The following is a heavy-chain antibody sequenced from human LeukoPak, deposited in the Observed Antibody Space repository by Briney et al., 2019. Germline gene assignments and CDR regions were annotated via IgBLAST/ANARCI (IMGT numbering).Heavy chain of an antibody. CDR3: ARVNAQWLAYFDY. J-gene: IGHJ4*02. Sequence: PSETLPLTCTVSGGSISSYYWSWIRQPPGKGLEWIGYIYYSGSTNYNPSLKSRVTISVDTSKNQFSLKLSSVTAADTAVYYCARVNAQWLAYFDYWGQGTLVTVSS. D-gene: IGHD6-19*01. CDR1: GGSISSYY. V-gene: IGHV4-59*01. CDR2: IYYSGST.